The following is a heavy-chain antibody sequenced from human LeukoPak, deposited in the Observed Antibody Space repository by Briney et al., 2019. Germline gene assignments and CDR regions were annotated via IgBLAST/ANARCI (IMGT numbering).Heavy chain of an antibody. D-gene: IGHD3-22*01. Sequence: GGSLRLSCAVSGFTFISYWMSWVRRAPGKGLEWVANIKEDGTEKYYQDSVKGRFTISRDNAKNSLYLQMNSLRAEDTAVYYCAREVVLSTSAWFEYWGQGTLVTVSS. CDR1: GFTFISYW. V-gene: IGHV3-7*01. CDR2: IKEDGTEK. J-gene: IGHJ4*02. CDR3: AREVVLSTSAWFEY.